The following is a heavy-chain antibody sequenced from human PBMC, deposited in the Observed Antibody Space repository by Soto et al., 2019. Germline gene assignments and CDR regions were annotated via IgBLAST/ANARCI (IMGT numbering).Heavy chain of an antibody. CDR1: GYTFTSYY. V-gene: IGHV1-46*03. D-gene: IGHD6-13*01. Sequence: ASVKVSCKESGYTFTSYYMQWVRQPPGQGLEWMGIINPSGGSTSYAQKFQGRVTMTRDTSTSKVYMELSSLRSEDTAVYYCARYLDGSRGYYYDYYMLVWGKGSTITVS. CDR2: INPSGGST. J-gene: IGHJ6*03. CDR3: ARYLDGSRGYYYDYYMLV.